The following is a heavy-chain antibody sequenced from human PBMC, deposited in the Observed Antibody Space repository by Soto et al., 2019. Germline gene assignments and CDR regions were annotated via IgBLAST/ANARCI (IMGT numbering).Heavy chain of an antibody. CDR3: TKHRSPEGSGPNYFDY. J-gene: IGHJ4*02. CDR2: IRGSGTNL. V-gene: IGHV3-23*01. CDR1: GFTFSSYV. Sequence: EVQLLESGGGLIQPGGSLRLSCAASGFTFSSYVMNWVRQAPGKGLQWVSAIRGSGTNLLYADSVKGRFTLSRDNSTNTVYLQMGSLRAEDTAVYYCTKHRSPEGSGPNYFDYWGLGTLVTVSS. D-gene: IGHD6-19*01.